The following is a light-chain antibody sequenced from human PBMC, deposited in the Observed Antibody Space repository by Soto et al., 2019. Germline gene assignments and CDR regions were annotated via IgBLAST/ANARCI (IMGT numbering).Light chain of an antibody. V-gene: IGLV1-40*01. J-gene: IGLJ1*01. CDR1: SSNIGAGYD. Sequence: QSVLTQPPSVSGAPGQRVTISCTGSSSNIGAGYDVHWYQQLPGTAPKPLIYGNSNRPSGVPDRFSDSKSGISATLVITGLQAEDEADYCCQSYDNSLSGYVFGTGTKLTVL. CDR3: QSYDNSLSGYV. CDR2: GNS.